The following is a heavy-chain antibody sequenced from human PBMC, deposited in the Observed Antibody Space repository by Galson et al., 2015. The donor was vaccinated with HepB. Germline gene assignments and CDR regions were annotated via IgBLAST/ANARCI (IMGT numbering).Heavy chain of an antibody. J-gene: IGHJ4*02. Sequence: SLRLSCAASGFSISNYWMYWVRQVPGKGLEWVSFINGRSGDIYYTDSVKGRFTISRDNTKKSLFLQMNNLRAEDTAVYYCASELNNIMGNTTLAYFDSWGQGTVVTVSS. CDR2: INGRSGDI. V-gene: IGHV3-21*01. CDR3: ASELNNIMGNTTLAYFDS. CDR1: GFSISNYW. D-gene: IGHD1-26*01.